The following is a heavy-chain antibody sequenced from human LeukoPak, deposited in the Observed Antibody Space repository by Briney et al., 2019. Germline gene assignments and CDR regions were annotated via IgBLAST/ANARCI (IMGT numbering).Heavy chain of an antibody. J-gene: IGHJ4*02. V-gene: IGHV5-51*01. CDR3: ARRGELLTIDY. CDR1: GCLFTRYW. D-gene: IGHD1-26*01. CDR2: IYPGECDT. Sequence: GGALQISCRGSGCLFTRYWNGWGRQMPGKGREGMGIIYPGECDTRYGTSFQGQGNISAGKSISTAYLQWSSLKASDTAMYYCARRGELLTIDYWGQGTLVPVSS.